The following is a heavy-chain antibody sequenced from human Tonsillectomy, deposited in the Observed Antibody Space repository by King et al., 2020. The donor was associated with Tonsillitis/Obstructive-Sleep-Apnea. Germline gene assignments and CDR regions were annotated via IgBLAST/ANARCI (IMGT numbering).Heavy chain of an antibody. CDR1: GFSLSTSGVG. CDR3: ARARAARKFYYYYMDV. J-gene: IGHJ6*03. V-gene: IGHV2-5*02. CDR2: IYWDDDK. D-gene: IGHD6-6*01. Sequence: TLKESGPTLVKPTQTLTLTCTFSGFSLSTSGVGVGWIRQPPGKALEWLALIYWDDDKRYSPSLKSRLTITKDTSKNQVVLTMTNMDHVDTATYYCARARAARKFYYYYMDVWGKGTTVTVSS.